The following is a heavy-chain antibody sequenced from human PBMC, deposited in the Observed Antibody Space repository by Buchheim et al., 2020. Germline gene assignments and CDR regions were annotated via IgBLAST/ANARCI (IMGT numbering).Heavy chain of an antibody. Sequence: QVQLVESGGGVVQPGRSLRLSCAASGFTFSSYGMHWVRQAPGKGLEWVAVISYDGSNKYYADSVKGRFTISRDNSKNTPYLQMNSLRAEDTAVYYCAKDSSGWSYYYGMDVWGQETT. CDR2: ISYDGSNK. CDR1: GFTFSSYG. D-gene: IGHD6-19*01. V-gene: IGHV3-30*18. J-gene: IGHJ6*02. CDR3: AKDSSGWSYYYGMDV.